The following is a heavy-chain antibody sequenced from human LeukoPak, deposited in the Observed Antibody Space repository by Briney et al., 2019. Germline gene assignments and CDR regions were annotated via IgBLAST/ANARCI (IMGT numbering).Heavy chain of an antibody. V-gene: IGHV3-53*01. D-gene: IGHD4-17*01. CDR2: IYSGGST. J-gene: IGHJ6*02. CDR3: ARDYGDYNYYYGMDV. Sequence: PGGSLRLSCAASGFTVSSNYMSWVRQAPGKGLEWVSVIYSGGSTYYADSVKGRFTISRDNAKNSLYLQMNSLRAEDTAVYYCARDYGDYNYYYGMDVWGQGTTVTVSS. CDR1: GFTVSSNY.